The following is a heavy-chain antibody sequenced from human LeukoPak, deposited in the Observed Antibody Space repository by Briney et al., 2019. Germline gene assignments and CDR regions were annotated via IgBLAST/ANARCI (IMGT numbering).Heavy chain of an antibody. CDR2: IIPVFDTA. J-gene: IGHJ4*02. D-gene: IGHD6-13*01. Sequence: ASXXVSCKASGDTFINYDVTGVRQAPGQGLEWMGRIIPVFDTAKYAQNFQGRVTMTTDESSSTAYMELYSLRSEDTAVYYCALSAEKQLVYFDFWGQGTLVTVSS. V-gene: IGHV1-69*05. CDR3: ALSAEKQLVYFDF. CDR1: GDTFINYD.